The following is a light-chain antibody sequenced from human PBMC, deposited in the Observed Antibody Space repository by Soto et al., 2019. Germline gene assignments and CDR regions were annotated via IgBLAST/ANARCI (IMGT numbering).Light chain of an antibody. CDR1: QNIDTY. CDR3: QQSYSSPVT. Sequence: DIQMTQSPSSLSISVGDRVTITCRASQNIDTYLNWYDQKPGKAPKLLIYAASTLQSGVPSRFSGGGSGTDFTLTISSLQPEDVGTYYCQQSYSSPVTFGGGTKVEIK. J-gene: IGKJ4*01. V-gene: IGKV1-39*01. CDR2: AAS.